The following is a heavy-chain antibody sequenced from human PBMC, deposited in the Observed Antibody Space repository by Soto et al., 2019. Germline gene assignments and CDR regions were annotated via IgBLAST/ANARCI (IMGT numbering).Heavy chain of an antibody. D-gene: IGHD6-6*01. CDR1: GFTFDDYA. J-gene: IGHJ4*02. CDR3: AKMYSSSSGFDY. CDR2: ISWNSGSI. Sequence: EVQLVESGGGLVQPGRSLRLSCAASGFTFDDYAMHWVRQAPGKGLEWVSGISWNSGSIGYADSVKGRFTISSDNAKNSLYLQMNSLRAEDTALYYCAKMYSSSSGFDYWGQGTLVTVSS. V-gene: IGHV3-9*01.